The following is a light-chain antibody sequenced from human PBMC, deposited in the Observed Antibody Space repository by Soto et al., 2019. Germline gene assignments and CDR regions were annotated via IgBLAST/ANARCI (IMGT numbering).Light chain of an antibody. CDR2: DAS. J-gene: IGKJ1*01. Sequence: ETGLTQSPGTLSLSPGDRATLSCRASQSVSSSYLAWYQQKPGQAPRLLIYDASRRATGIPDRFSGRGSGTDFTLTISSLQAEDVAVYYCQHSSNTPRPFGQVTKVAIK. V-gene: IGKV3-20*01. CDR3: QHSSNTPRP. CDR1: QSVSSSY.